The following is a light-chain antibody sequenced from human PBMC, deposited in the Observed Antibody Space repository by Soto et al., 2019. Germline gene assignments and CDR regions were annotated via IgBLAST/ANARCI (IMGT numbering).Light chain of an antibody. CDR2: EGR. V-gene: IGLV2-23*01. J-gene: IGLJ1*01. Sequence: QSALSQPASVSGSPGQSITISCTGINSGVVNYEYVSWYQQFPDKAPKLIIYEGRERPSGVSDRFSGSKSDNAASLTISALQTEDEAEYFCLSYGKVFGTGP. CDR1: NSGVVNYEY. CDR3: LSYGKV.